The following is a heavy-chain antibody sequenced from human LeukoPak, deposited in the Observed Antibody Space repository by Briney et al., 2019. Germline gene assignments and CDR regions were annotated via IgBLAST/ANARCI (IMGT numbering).Heavy chain of an antibody. CDR2: ISGGST. Sequence: GGSLRLSCAASGFTFSSYAMSWVRQAPGKGLEWVSSISGGSTYYADSRKGRFTISRDNSKNTLHLQMNSLRAEDTAVYYCKKLIVVVVAATRGGDYWGQGTLVTVSS. J-gene: IGHJ4*02. V-gene: IGHV3-38-3*01. CDR1: GFTFSSYA. D-gene: IGHD2-15*01. CDR3: KKLIVVVVAATRGGDY.